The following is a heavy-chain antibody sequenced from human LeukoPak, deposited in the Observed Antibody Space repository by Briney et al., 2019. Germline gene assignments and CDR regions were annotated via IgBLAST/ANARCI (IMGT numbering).Heavy chain of an antibody. D-gene: IGHD6-19*01. V-gene: IGHV1-3*03. CDR3: ARGGKQWRGGNYFDS. CDR2: ITTGRGET. J-gene: IGHJ4*02. Sequence: ASVKVSCKASGYTFPDYALHWVRQTPGQSLEWMGWITTGRGETRYSQEFQRRITFTRDTSASTVYMDLSDLRSEDTAVYYCARGGKQWRGGNYFDSWGQGTLVAVSS. CDR1: GYTFPDYA.